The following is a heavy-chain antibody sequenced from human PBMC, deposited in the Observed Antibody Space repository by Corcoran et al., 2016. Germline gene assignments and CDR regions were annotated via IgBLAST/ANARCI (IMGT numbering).Heavy chain of an antibody. CDR3: ARGEPHVVRYFDWVPGGMDV. CDR1: GGSISSYY. D-gene: IGHD3-9*01. CDR2: IYYSGST. J-gene: IGHJ6*02. V-gene: IGHV4-59*01. Sequence: QVQLQASGPGLVKPSETLSLTCTVSGGSISSYYWSWIRQPPGKGLEWIGYIYYSGSTNYNPSLKSRVTISVDTSKNQFSLKLSSVTAADTAVYYCARGEPHVVRYFDWVPGGMDVWGQGTTVTVSS.